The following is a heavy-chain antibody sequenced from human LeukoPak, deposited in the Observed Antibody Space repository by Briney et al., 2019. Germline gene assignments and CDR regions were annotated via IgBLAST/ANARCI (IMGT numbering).Heavy chain of an antibody. J-gene: IGHJ4*02. Sequence: GGSLRLSCAASGLTFSDYYMSWIRQSPGKWPEWVSYISSSGSTIYYANSVKGRFNISRDNSKTSMYLQINSPISEDTTVYYIVRDALWGSSGYWGQGTLVTVSS. CDR2: ISSSGSTI. D-gene: IGHD3-16*01. V-gene: IGHV3-11*04. CDR3: VRDALWGSSGY. CDR1: GLTFSDYY.